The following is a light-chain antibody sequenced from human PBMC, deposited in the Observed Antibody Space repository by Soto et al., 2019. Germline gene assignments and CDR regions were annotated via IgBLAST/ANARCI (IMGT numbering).Light chain of an antibody. Sequence: EIVLTQSPVTLSLSPGERATLSCRASQTIIGSYLAWYRHKPGQAPRLLISGASSRATGIPDRFSGSGSGTDFTLTISRLEPEDFAVYYCQQYGTSFTFGQGTKLQIK. J-gene: IGKJ2*01. V-gene: IGKV3-20*01. CDR1: QTIIGSY. CDR2: GAS. CDR3: QQYGTSFT.